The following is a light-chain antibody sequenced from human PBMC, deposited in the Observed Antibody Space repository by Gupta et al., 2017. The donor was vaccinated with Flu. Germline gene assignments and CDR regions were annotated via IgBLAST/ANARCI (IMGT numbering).Light chain of an antibody. Sequence: QSAPTPPASVSGSPGHSLTISCTGTSSDVGHYNYVSWYQQHPGKAPKLVIFEVNTRPPGVSNSFSGSKSGNTASLTITGVQPEDEGDYYCSSYTSSITPMNVFETGTKVTVL. J-gene: IGLJ1*01. CDR2: EVN. CDR3: SSYTSSITPMNV. CDR1: SSDVGHYNY. V-gene: IGLV2-14*01.